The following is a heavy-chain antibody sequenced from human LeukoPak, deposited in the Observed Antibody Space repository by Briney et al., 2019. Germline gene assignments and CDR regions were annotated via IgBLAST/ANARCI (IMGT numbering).Heavy chain of an antibody. J-gene: IGHJ3*02. D-gene: IGHD2-21*02. CDR1: GGSISSYY. CDR3: ASFGYCGGDCYPDAFDI. CDR2: IYYSGST. V-gene: IGHV4-59*01. Sequence: SETLSLTCTVAGGSISSYYWSWIRQPPGKGLEWIGYIYYSGSTNYNPSLKSRVTISVDMSKNQFSLKLSSVTAADTAVYYCASFGYCGGDCYPDAFDIWGQGTMVTVSS.